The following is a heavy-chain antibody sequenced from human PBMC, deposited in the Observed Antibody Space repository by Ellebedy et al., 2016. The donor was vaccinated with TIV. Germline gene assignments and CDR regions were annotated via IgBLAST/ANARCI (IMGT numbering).Heavy chain of an antibody. Sequence: PGGSLRLSCTASGFTFSYYWMHWVRQAPGKGPVWVSRINSDGSSTTYADAVKGRFTISRDNAKNTLYLQMNSLRAEDTAVYYCVRAGSSGWEAYFDLWGRGTLVTVSS. CDR1: GFTFSYYW. V-gene: IGHV3-74*01. CDR3: VRAGSSGWEAYFDL. CDR2: INSDGSST. J-gene: IGHJ2*01. D-gene: IGHD6-19*01.